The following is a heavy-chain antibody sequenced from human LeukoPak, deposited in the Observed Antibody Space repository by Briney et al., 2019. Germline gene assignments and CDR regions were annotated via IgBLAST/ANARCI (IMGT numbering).Heavy chain of an antibody. CDR1: GGSISSGDYY. J-gene: IGHJ4*02. CDR3: ARENGGGYYVDY. D-gene: IGHD3-3*01. Sequence: SETLSLTCTVSGGSISSGDYYWSWIRQPPGXXXXWIGYIYYSGSTYYNPSLKSRVTISVDTSKNQFSLKLSSVTAADTAVYYCARENGGGYYVDYWGQGTLVTVSS. V-gene: IGHV4-30-4*01. CDR2: IYYSGST.